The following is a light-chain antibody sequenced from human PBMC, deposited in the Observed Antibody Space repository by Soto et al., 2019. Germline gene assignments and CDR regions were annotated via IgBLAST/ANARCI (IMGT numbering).Light chain of an antibody. J-gene: IGKJ1*01. CDR3: HHYNNWPLT. CDR1: QSISSH. CDR2: GAS. Sequence: ETVLTHSPATLSASPGERATLSCRASQSISSHLAWYQQKPGQAPRLLIYGASTRATGIPDRFSGSGSGTDFTLTITSLQPEDFAVYYCHHYNNWPLTFGQGTKVEIK. V-gene: IGKV3D-15*01.